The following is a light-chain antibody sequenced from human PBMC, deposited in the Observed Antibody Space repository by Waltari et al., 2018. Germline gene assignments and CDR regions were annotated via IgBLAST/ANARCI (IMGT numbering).Light chain of an antibody. CDR1: QNIGTY. CDR3: QQSFSASALT. Sequence: DIQMTQSPSSLSASIGDRVTIACRASQNIGTYLSWYQQKPGRAPKLLIYGAFNLQSGVPSRVSGSGSGTGFTLTISSLQPEDFATYYCQQSFSASALTFGGGTKVEIK. J-gene: IGKJ4*01. V-gene: IGKV1-39*01. CDR2: GAF.